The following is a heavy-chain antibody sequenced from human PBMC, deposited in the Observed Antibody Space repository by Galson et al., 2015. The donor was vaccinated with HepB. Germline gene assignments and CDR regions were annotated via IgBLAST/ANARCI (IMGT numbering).Heavy chain of an antibody. V-gene: IGHV3-11*01. CDR2: ISISGATI. CDR3: ARAALGWFDP. J-gene: IGHJ5*02. CDR1: GFSFSDYY. Sequence: SLRLSCAASGFSFSDYYMTWIRQAPGKGLEWLSYISISGATIYYADSVRGRFTISRDNAKNSLYLQMNSLRAGDTALYYCARAALGWFDPWGQGTQVTVSS. D-gene: IGHD6-25*01.